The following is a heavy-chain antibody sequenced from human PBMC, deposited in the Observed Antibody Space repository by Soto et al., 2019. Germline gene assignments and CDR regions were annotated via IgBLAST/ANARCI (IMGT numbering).Heavy chain of an antibody. V-gene: IGHV1-69*01. D-gene: IGHD6-13*01. Sequence: QVQLVQSGAEVKKPGSSVKVSCKASRGTFNNYALTWVRQAPGQGLEWMGGIIPVSATTNYAPKFQGRLTITADEATNTAYMELSSLITDDTAVYYCASSYGTSWYGDYWGQETLVTVSS. CDR1: RGTFNNYA. CDR3: ASSYGTSWYGDY. J-gene: IGHJ4*02. CDR2: IIPVSATT.